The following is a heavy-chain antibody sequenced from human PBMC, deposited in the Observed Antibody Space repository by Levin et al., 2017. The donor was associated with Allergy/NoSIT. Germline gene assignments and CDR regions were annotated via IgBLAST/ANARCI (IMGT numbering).Heavy chain of an antibody. CDR2: IWYDGSTK. CDR1: GFNFRSYG. CDR3: SKPLGGGNSAAGFDH. D-gene: IGHD4-23*01. J-gene: IGHJ4*02. Sequence: GESLKISCEVSGFNFRSYGMQWVRQAPGKGLEWVAAIWYDGSTKYYGDSVKGRFTISRDNSKNTLYLQMDSLRVGDTAVYFCSKPLGGGNSAAGFDHWGQGTLVTVSS. V-gene: IGHV3-33*06.